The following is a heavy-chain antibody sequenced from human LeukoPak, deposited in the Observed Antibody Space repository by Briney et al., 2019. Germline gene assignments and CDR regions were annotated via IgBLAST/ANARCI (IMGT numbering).Heavy chain of an antibody. Sequence: GGSLRLSCAASGLTFSNSGMLWVRQAPGKGLEWVSSISSSSTYIYYADSVKGRFTISRDNAKKSLYLQMNSLRAEDTAVYYCAREHTALGFDYWGQGTLVTVSS. CDR2: ISSSSTYI. D-gene: IGHD5-18*01. CDR1: GLTFSNSG. V-gene: IGHV3-21*01. J-gene: IGHJ4*02. CDR3: AREHTALGFDY.